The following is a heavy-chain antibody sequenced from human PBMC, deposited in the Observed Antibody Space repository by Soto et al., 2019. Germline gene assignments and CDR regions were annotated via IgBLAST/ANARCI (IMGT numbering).Heavy chain of an antibody. CDR3: AKYLTVTKDVYFDY. CDR1: GFTFSSYA. V-gene: IGHV3-23*01. D-gene: IGHD4-17*01. J-gene: IGHJ4*02. Sequence: PGASLRLSCAASGFTFSSYAMSWVRQAPGNGLECVSAISGSGGSTYYADSVKGRFTISRDNSKNTLYLQMNSLRDEDTAVYYCAKYLTVTKDVYFDYWGQGTLVTVSS. CDR2: ISGSGGST.